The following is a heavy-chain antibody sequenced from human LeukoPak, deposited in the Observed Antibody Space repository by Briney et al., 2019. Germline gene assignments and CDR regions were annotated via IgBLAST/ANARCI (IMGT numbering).Heavy chain of an antibody. CDR1: GDSISISRDY. D-gene: IGHD3-10*01. J-gene: IGHJ4*02. V-gene: IGHV4-39*01. CDR3: ARLERSGSYFLQV. CDR2: IYYSGST. Sequence: SETLSLTCTVSGDSISISRDYWGWIRQPPGKGLEWIGSIYYSGSTDYNPSVKSRVTMSVETSKNQFSLNLSSVTAEDTAVYFCARLERSGSYFLQVWGQGTLVTVSS.